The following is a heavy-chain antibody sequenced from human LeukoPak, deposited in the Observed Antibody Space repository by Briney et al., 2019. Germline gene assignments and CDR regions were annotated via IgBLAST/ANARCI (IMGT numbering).Heavy chain of an antibody. J-gene: IGHJ4*02. V-gene: IGHV3-23*01. CDR2: IIGSGGAT. Sequence: PGGSLRLSGAASGFTFSSFAMSWVRQAPGKGLEWVSTIIGSGGATYYADSVKGRFTISRDNSKNTLYLQMNSLRAEDTTLYYCARGWGTTHFDCWGQGTLVTVSS. CDR1: GFTFSSFA. D-gene: IGHD3-16*01. CDR3: ARGWGTTHFDC.